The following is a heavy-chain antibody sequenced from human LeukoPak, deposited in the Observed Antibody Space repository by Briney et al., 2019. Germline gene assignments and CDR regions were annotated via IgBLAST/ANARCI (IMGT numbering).Heavy chain of an antibody. CDR3: ARAPSEIGGYYPEYFRH. Sequence: PGGSLTLSCAASGFTFSSYWMHWVRHAPGQGLVWVSRIKSDGSTNYADSVKGRFTISRDNAKNTLSLQMNSLRAEDTGVYYCARAPSEIGGYYPEYFRHWGQGTLVTVSS. CDR2: IKSDGST. V-gene: IGHV3-74*01. J-gene: IGHJ1*01. D-gene: IGHD3-22*01. CDR1: GFTFSSYW.